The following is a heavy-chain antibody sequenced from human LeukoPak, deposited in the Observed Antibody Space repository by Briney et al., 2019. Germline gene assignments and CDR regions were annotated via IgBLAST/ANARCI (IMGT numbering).Heavy chain of an antibody. Sequence: SETLSLTCTVSGGSISSSIYYWSWIRQPPGKGVEWIGYIYYSGSTNYNPSLKSRVTISVDTSKNQFSLKLSSVTAADTAVYYCARGIGAGDAFDIWGQGTMVTVSS. CDR1: GGSISSSIYY. CDR3: ARGIGAGDAFDI. J-gene: IGHJ3*02. CDR2: IYYSGST. D-gene: IGHD6-13*01. V-gene: IGHV4-61*01.